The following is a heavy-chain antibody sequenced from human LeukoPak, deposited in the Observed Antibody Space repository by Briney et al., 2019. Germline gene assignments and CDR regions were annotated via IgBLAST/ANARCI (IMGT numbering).Heavy chain of an antibody. CDR2: FDPEDGET. D-gene: IGHD2-2*02. J-gene: IGHJ3*02. CDR3: ARHCSSTSCYTADAFDI. CDR1: GYTLTELS. Sequence: ASVKVSCKVSGYTLTELSMHWVRQAPGKGLEWMGGFDPEDGETIYAQKFQGRVTMTEDTSTDTAYMELSSLRSEDTAVYYCARHCSSTSCYTADAFDIWGQGTMVTVSS. V-gene: IGHV1-24*01.